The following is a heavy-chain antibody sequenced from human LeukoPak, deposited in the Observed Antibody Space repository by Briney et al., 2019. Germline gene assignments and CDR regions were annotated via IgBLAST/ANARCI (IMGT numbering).Heavy chain of an antibody. J-gene: IGHJ6*03. Sequence: ASVKVSCKASGYTFTSYGISWVRQAPGQGLEWMGWISAYNGNTNYAQKRQGRVTMTTDTSTSTAYMGLRSLRSDDTAVYYCARDQSHDYGYYYYYYYMDVWGKGTTVTVSS. D-gene: IGHD4-17*01. V-gene: IGHV1-18*01. CDR3: ARDQSHDYGYYYYYYYMDV. CDR1: GYTFTSYG. CDR2: ISAYNGNT.